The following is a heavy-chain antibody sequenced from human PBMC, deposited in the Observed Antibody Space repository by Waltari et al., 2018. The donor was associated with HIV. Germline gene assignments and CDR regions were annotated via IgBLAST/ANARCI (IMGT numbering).Heavy chain of an antibody. CDR1: GYTFTDNY. D-gene: IGHD2-2*01. V-gene: IGHV1-2*02. J-gene: IGHJ6*02. Sequence: QVELVQSGAEVKKPGASVKVSCKASGYTFTDNYIHWVAKAPGPGLEWMGWINPKSGGTKHAQKFQGRVTMTRDTSMSTVYMEVSRLTSDDTAVYYCARGGASTTPRDYNYYGLDVWGQGTTVTVSS. CDR2: INPKSGGT. CDR3: ARGGASTTPRDYNYYGLDV.